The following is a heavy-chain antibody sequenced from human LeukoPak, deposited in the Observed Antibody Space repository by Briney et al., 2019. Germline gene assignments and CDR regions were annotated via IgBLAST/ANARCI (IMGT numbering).Heavy chain of an antibody. D-gene: IGHD3-22*01. Sequence: PGRSLRLSCAAPGFTFSSYAMHWVRQAPGKGLEWVAVISYDGSNKYYADSVKGRFTISRDNSKNTLYLQMNSLRAEDTAVYYCASTYDSSGYYPFDYWGQGTLVTVSS. CDR1: GFTFSSYA. CDR3: ASTYDSSGYYPFDY. V-gene: IGHV3-30-3*01. J-gene: IGHJ4*02. CDR2: ISYDGSNK.